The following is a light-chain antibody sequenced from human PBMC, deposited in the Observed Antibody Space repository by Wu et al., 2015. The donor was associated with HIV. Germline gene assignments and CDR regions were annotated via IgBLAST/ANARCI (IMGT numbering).Light chain of an antibody. CDR3: QQYGSSLLYS. J-gene: IGKJ2*03. CDR2: GAS. V-gene: IGKV3-20*01. CDR1: QSVTSSY. Sequence: EIVLTQSPGTLSLSPGERATLSCRASQSVTSSYLAWYQQKPGQAPRLLIYGASSRATGIPDRFSGSGSGTDFTLTISRVEPEDSAVYYCQQYGSSLLYSFGQGTKLEIK.